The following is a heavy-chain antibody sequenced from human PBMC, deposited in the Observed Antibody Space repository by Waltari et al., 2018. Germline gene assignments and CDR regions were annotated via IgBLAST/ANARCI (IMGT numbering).Heavy chain of an antibody. CDR2: FDPEDGET. CDR3: ATVYITFGGVIALFDY. Sequence: QVQLVQSGAEVKKPGASVKVSCKVSGYTLTELSMHWVRQAPGKGLEWMGGFDPEDGETIYAQKFQGRVTMTEDTSTDTAYMELSSLRSEDTAVYYCATVYITFGGVIALFDYWGQGTLVTVSS. V-gene: IGHV1-24*01. J-gene: IGHJ4*02. D-gene: IGHD3-16*02. CDR1: GYTLTELS.